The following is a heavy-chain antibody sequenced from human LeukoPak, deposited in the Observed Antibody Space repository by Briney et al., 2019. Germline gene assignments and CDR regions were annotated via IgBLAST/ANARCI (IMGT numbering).Heavy chain of an antibody. V-gene: IGHV3-11*04. Sequence: SGGSLRLSCAASGFTFSDYYMSWIRQAPGKGLEWVSYISSGGSTIYYADTVKGRFTISRDNARNSLYLQMNGLTDEDTAVYYCAREPPGNYDDSGHYYAYFDCWGQGALVTVSS. CDR2: ISSGGSTI. CDR1: GFTFSDYY. D-gene: IGHD3-22*01. CDR3: AREPPGNYDDSGHYYAYFDC. J-gene: IGHJ4*02.